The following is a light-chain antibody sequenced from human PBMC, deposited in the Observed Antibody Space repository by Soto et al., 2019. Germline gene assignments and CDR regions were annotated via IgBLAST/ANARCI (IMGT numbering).Light chain of an antibody. V-gene: IGKV3-11*01. CDR3: QQRSNWPPEVT. CDR1: QSVRSS. CDR2: DAS. Sequence: EIVLTQSPDTLSLSPGERATLSCRASQSVRSSLAWYQQKPGQAPRLLIYDASNRATGIPARFSGSGSGTYFTLTISSLEPEAFAVYYCQQRSNWPPEVTFGPGPKVDIK. J-gene: IGKJ3*01.